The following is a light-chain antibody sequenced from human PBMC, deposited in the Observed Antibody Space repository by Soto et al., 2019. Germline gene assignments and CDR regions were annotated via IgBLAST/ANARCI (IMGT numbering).Light chain of an antibody. CDR2: SND. J-gene: IGLJ1*01. CDR3: ASWDDTLKGYV. Sequence: QSVVTHPPSASETPGRRVTISCSGGRSNIGSNSVNWYQQLPGTAPKLLIYSNDQRPSGVPDRFSGSKSGTSASLAISGLQSDDEADYYCASWDDTLKGYVFATGT. V-gene: IGLV1-44*01. CDR1: RSNIGSNS.